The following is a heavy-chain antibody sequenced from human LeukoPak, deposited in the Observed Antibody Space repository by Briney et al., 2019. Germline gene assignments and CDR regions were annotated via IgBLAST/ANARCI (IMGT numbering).Heavy chain of an antibody. CDR1: GFSLSTSGMC. V-gene: IGHV2-70*11. J-gene: IGHJ4*02. CDR2: IDWDDDK. CDR3: ARLNTKSHCSGGSCYSRYFDY. D-gene: IGHD2-15*01. Sequence: SGPTLVNPTQTLTLTCTFSGFSLSTSGMCVSWIRQPPGKALEWLARIDWDDDKYYSTSLKTRPTISKDTSKNQVVLTMTSMDPVDTATYFCARLNTKSHCSGGSCYSRYFDYWGQGTLVTVSS.